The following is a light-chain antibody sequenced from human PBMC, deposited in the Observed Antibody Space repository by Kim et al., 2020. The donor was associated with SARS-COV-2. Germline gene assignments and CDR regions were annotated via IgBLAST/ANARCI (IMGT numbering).Light chain of an antibody. CDR2: GKN. CDR1: SLRSYY. CDR3: SSRDSNDNVV. J-gene: IGLJ2*01. Sequence: VALVQTVRSTCQGDSLRSYYATWCQQKPGQDPILVIYGKNNQPSGIPDRFSGCSTGNTASLTITGTQAGDEADDYCSSRDSNDNVVFGGGTQLTVL. V-gene: IGLV3-19*01.